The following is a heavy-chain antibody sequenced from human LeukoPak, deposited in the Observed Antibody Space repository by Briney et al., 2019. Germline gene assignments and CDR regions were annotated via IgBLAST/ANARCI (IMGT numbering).Heavy chain of an antibody. CDR2: ISWNSGSI. CDR1: GFTFSSYV. CDR3: AKAPTPYYDSSGYLAGYFDY. V-gene: IGHV3-9*01. J-gene: IGHJ4*02. Sequence: PGGSLRLSCAASGFTFSSYVMSWVRQAPEKGLEWVSGISWNSGSIGYADSVKGRFTISRDNAKNSLYLQMNSLRAEDTALYYCAKAPTPYYDSSGYLAGYFDYWGQGTLVTVSS. D-gene: IGHD3-22*01.